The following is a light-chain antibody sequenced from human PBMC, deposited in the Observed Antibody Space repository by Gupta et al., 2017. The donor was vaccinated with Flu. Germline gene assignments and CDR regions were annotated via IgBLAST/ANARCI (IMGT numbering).Light chain of an antibody. CDR1: SSDVGGYQY. CDR2: EVS. Sequence: SIAISCTGTSSDVGGYQYVVLYQQHPAKVPKLMIYEVSNRSAGVSCRFSGSKSGNTASLTISVRQAEDAADYYCISDTDSSTYVFGTGTKVTVL. CDR3: ISDTDSSTYV. J-gene: IGLJ1*01. V-gene: IGLV2-14*01.